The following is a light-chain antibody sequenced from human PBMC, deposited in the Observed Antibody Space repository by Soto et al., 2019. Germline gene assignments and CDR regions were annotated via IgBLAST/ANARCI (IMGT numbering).Light chain of an antibody. CDR3: QQVNSYPIT. J-gene: IGKJ5*01. V-gene: IGKV1-9*01. CDR2: AAS. CDR1: QGIGSY. Sequence: DIQLTQSPSFLSASVGDRVTITCRASQGIGSYLAWYQQKPGEAPTPLIYAASTLQGGVPARFSGSGSETEFTLTISSLQPEDFATYYCQQVNSYPITFGQGTRLEIK.